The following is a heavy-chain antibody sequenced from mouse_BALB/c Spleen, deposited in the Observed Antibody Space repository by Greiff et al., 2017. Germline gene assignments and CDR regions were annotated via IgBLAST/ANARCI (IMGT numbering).Heavy chain of an antibody. J-gene: IGHJ3*01. CDR1: GYAFTNYL. D-gene: IGHD2-2*01. CDR3: ARREDYGYDGFAY. V-gene: IGHV1-54*01. Sequence: QVQLKQSGAELVRPGTSVKVSCKASGYAFTNYLIEWVKQRPGQGLEWIGVINPGSGGTNYNEKFKGKATLTADKSSSTAYMQLSSLTSDDSAVYFCARREDYGYDGFAYWGQGTLVTVSA. CDR2: INPGSGGT.